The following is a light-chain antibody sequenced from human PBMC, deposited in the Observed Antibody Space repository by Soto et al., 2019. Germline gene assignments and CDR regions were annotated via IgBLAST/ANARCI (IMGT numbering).Light chain of an antibody. CDR3: QQSYSIPPT. CDR1: QSIRSY. J-gene: IGKJ5*01. CDR2: AGS. Sequence: DIQMTQSPSSLSASVGDRVTITCRASQSIRSYLNWYQQKPGKAPKLLLYAGSSLQSGVPSRFSGSESGTDFTLIINSLHPEDFAPYYCQQSYSIPPTFGQGTRLEIK. V-gene: IGKV1-39*01.